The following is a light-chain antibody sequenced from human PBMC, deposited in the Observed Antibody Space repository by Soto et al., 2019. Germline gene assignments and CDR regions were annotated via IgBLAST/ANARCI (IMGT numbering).Light chain of an antibody. J-gene: IGLJ3*02. Sequence: QSALTQPRSVSGSPGQSVTISCTGTTTDIGTYDYVSWYQRHPGEAPKLMIFDGNRRPSGVPDSFSGSKSGNTASLTISGLQHEDEADYYCCSYSGSSTVWVFGGGTKLTVL. CDR1: TTDIGTYDY. CDR2: DGN. CDR3: CSYSGSSTVWV. V-gene: IGLV2-11*01.